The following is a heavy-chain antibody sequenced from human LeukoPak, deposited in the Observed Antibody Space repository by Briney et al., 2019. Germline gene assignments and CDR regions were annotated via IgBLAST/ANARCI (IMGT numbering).Heavy chain of an antibody. CDR2: IYLGDSDT. CDR3: ATTRGEMAFDY. V-gene: IGHV5-51*01. Sequence: GESLKISCKGSGYSFTSYWIGWVRQMPGKGLEWMGMIYLGDSDTRYSPSFQGQVTISADKSISTTYLQWSSLKASDTAMYYCATTRGEMAFDYWGQGTLVTVSS. D-gene: IGHD5-24*01. J-gene: IGHJ4*02. CDR1: GYSFTSYW.